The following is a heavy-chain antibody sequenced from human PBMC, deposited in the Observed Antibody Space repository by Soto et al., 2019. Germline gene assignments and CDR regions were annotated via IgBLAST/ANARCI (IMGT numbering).Heavy chain of an antibody. J-gene: IGHJ5*02. CDR1: GGSISSYY. CDR3: ARAGYCSGGSCHLGFDP. Sequence: SETLSLTCTVSGGSISSYYWSWIRQPPGKGLEWIGYIYYSGSTNYNPSLKSRVTKSVDTSKNQFSLKLSSVTAADTAVYYCARAGYCSGGSCHLGFDPWGQGTLVTVSS. CDR2: IYYSGST. V-gene: IGHV4-59*01. D-gene: IGHD2-15*01.